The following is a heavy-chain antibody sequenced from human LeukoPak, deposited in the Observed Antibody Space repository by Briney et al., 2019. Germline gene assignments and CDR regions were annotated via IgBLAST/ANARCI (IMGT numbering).Heavy chain of an antibody. V-gene: IGHV4-59*01. CDR1: GGSISTYY. CDR2: IYYSGNT. CDR3: ARVGDGNFDY. J-gene: IGHJ4*02. Sequence: PSETLSLTCTVSGGSISTYYWSWIRQSPGKGLEWIGYIYYSGNTNKNPSLKSRLIISVDTSKNQFSLRLSSVTAADTAVYYCARVGDGNFDYWGQGILVTVSS.